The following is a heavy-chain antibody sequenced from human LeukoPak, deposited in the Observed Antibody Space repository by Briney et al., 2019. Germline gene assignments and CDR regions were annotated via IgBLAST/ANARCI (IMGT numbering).Heavy chain of an antibody. Sequence: PSETLSLTCTVSGGSISSYYWSWIRQPPGKGLEWIGYIYYSGSTNYNPSLKSRVTISVDTSKNQFSLKLSSVTAADTAVYYCARVSGSSWYIYWGQGTLVTVSS. CDR3: ARVSGSSWYIY. CDR2: IYYSGST. D-gene: IGHD6-13*01. J-gene: IGHJ4*02. V-gene: IGHV4-59*01. CDR1: GGSISSYY.